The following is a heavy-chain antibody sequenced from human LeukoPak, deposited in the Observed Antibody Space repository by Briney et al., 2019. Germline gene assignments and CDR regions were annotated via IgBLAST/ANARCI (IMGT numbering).Heavy chain of an antibody. CDR2: IYYSGST. Sequence: SETLSLTCTVSGGSISSGDYYWSWIRHPPGKGLEWIGYIYYSGSTYYNPSLKSRVTISVDTSKDQFSLKLSSVTAADTAVYYCARVRVGAHWFDPWGQGTLVTVSS. D-gene: IGHD1-26*01. CDR1: GGSISSGDYY. V-gene: IGHV4-30-4*08. J-gene: IGHJ5*02. CDR3: ARVRVGAHWFDP.